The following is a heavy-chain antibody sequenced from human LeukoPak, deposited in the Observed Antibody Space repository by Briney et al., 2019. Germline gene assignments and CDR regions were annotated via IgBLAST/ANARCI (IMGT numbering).Heavy chain of an antibody. D-gene: IGHD4-17*01. Sequence: ASVKVSCKASGGTFSSYAISWVRQAPGQGLEWMGIINPSGGSTSYAQKFQGRVTMTRDTSTSTVYMELSSLRSEDTAVYYCARGALPTGFFDYWGQGTLVTVSS. J-gene: IGHJ4*02. CDR1: GGTFSSYA. V-gene: IGHV1-46*01. CDR2: INPSGGST. CDR3: ARGALPTGFFDY.